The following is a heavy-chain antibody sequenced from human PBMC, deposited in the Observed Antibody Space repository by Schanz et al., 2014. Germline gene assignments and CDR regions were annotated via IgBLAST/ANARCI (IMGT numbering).Heavy chain of an antibody. CDR1: GFTLSNYW. CDR2: INGDGSRT. V-gene: IGHV3-74*02. J-gene: IGHJ3*02. CDR3: AKSDDFDI. Sequence: EMQLLESGGGLAQPGGSLRLSCAASGFTLSNYWMHWVRQAPGKGLVWVSRINGDGSRTAYADSVKGRFTISRDNAKNTLYLQMNSLRAEDTAVYYCAKSDDFDIWGQGTLVTVSS.